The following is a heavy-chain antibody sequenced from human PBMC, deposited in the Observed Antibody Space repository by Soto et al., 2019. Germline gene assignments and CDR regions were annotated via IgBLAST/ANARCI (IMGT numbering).Heavy chain of an antibody. CDR2: INSDGSST. D-gene: IGHD4-17*01. J-gene: IGHJ4*02. Sequence: EVQLVESGGGLVQPGGSLRLSCAASGFTFSSYWMHWVRQAPGKGVVWVSRINSDGSSTSYADSVKGRFTISSDNAKNTLYLQMNSLTAEDTAVYYCAREAGGAVTTSVDYWGQGTLVTVAS. V-gene: IGHV3-74*01. CDR1: GFTFSSYW. CDR3: AREAGGAVTTSVDY.